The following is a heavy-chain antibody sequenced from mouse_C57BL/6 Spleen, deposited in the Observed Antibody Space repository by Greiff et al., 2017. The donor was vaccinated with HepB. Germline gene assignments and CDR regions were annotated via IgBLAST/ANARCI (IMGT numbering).Heavy chain of an antibody. J-gene: IGHJ3*01. V-gene: IGHV5-17*01. CDR1: GFTFSDYG. CDR2: ISSGSSTI. D-gene: IGHD1-1*01. Sequence: EVKVVESGGGLVKPGGSLKLSCAASGFTFSDYGMHWVRQAPEKGLEWVAYISSGSSTIYYADTVKGRFTISRDNAKNTLFLQMTSLRSEDTAMYYCARPFYYGSSLAYWGQGTLVTVSA. CDR3: ARPFYYGSSLAY.